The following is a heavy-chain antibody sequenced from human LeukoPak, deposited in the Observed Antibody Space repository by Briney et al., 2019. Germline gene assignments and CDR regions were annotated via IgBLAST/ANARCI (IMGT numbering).Heavy chain of an antibody. Sequence: SETLSLTCTVSGGSISSGDYYWSWIRQPPGKGLEWIGYIYSGSTYYNPSLKSRATISVDTSKNQFSLKLSSVTAADTAVYYCASRIVGATKANAFDIWGQGTMVTVSS. D-gene: IGHD1-26*01. CDR2: IYSGST. CDR3: ASRIVGATKANAFDI. J-gene: IGHJ3*02. V-gene: IGHV4-30-4*08. CDR1: GGSISSGDYY.